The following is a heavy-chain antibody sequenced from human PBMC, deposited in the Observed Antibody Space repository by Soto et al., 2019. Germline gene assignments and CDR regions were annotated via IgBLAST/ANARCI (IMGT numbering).Heavy chain of an antibody. V-gene: IGHV5-51*01. J-gene: IGHJ6*02. CDR1: GYRFSSYW. Sequence: PGASLKISCPGSGYRFSSYWIAWVRQMPGKGLEWIGIIYPGDSDTIYRPSFQGQVTFSVDKSTSTAYLQWSSLKASDTAMYYCARQGSNGAYYYYGMDVWGQGTTVTVSS. CDR2: IYPGDSDT. CDR3: ARQGSNGAYYYYGMDV. D-gene: IGHD2-8*01.